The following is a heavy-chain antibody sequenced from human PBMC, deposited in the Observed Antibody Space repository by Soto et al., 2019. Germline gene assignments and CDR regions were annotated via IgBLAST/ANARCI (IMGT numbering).Heavy chain of an antibody. V-gene: IGHV4-34*01. CDR3: AAFSGYSSSWLPYYYYYMDV. CDR1: GGSFSGYY. CDR2: INHSGST. Sequence: SETLSLTCAVYGGSFSGYYWSWIRQPPGKGLEWIGEINHSGSTNYNPSLKSRVTISVDTSKNQFSLKLSSVTAADTAVYYCAAFSGYSSSWLPYYYYYMDVWGKGTTVTVSS. J-gene: IGHJ6*03. D-gene: IGHD6-13*01.